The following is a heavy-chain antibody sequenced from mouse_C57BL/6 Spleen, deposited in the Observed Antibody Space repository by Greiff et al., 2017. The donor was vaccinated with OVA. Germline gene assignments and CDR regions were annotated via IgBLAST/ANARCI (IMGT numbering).Heavy chain of an antibody. CDR3: ARSEGIYYDYDKAMDY. V-gene: IGHV1-64*01. J-gene: IGHJ4*01. D-gene: IGHD2-4*01. Sequence: QVQLQQPGAELVKPGASVKLSCKASGYTFTSYWMHWVKQRPGQGLEWIGMIHPNRGSTNYNEKFKSKATLTVEKSSSTAYMQLSSLTSEDSAVYYCARSEGIYYDYDKAMDYWGQGTSVTVSS. CDR1: GYTFTSYW. CDR2: IHPNRGST.